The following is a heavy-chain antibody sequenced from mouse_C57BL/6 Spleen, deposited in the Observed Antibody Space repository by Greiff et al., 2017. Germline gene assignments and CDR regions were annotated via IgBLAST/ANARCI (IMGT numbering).Heavy chain of an antibody. J-gene: IGHJ1*03. Sequence: EVNVVESGGGLVKPGGSLKLSCAASGFTFSDYGMHWVRQAPEKGLEWVAYISSGSSTIYYADTVKGRFTISRDNAKNTLFLQMTSLRSEDTAMYDCARKGEDDGDWYFDDWGTGTTVTVSS. D-gene: IGHD2-3*01. CDR3: ARKGEDDGDWYFDD. CDR2: ISSGSSTI. CDR1: GFTFSDYG. V-gene: IGHV5-17*01.